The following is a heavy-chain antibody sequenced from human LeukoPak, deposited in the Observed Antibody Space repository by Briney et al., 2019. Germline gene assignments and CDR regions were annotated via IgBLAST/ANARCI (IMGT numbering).Heavy chain of an antibody. Sequence: PGGSLRLSCAASGFTFSRSGMHWVRQAPDKGLEWVAFIRKDGSNTYYGDSVKGGFTISRDNSKNTLYLQMSSLRPEDTAVYYCAKDLPGGNFDYWGQGTLVSVSS. CDR3: AKDLPGGNFDY. V-gene: IGHV3-30*02. CDR1: GFTFSRSG. CDR2: IRKDGSNT. J-gene: IGHJ4*02. D-gene: IGHD3-16*01.